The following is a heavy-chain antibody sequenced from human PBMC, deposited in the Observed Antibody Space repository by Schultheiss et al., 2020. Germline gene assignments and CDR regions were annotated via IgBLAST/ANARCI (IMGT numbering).Heavy chain of an antibody. D-gene: IGHD1-26*01. Sequence: SETLSLTCTVSGGSISSSSYYWGWIRQPPGKGLEWIGSIYYSGSTYYNPSLKSRVTISVDTSKNQFSLKLSSVTAADTAVYYCARTSGSYWLDYWGQGTLVTVSS. J-gene: IGHJ4*02. CDR3: ARTSGSYWLDY. CDR1: GGSISSSSYY. CDR2: IYYSGST. V-gene: IGHV4-39*07.